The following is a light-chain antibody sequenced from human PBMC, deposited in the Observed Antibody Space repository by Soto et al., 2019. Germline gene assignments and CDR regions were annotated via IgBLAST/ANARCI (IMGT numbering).Light chain of an antibody. J-gene: IGKJ1*01. CDR3: QQYTSPPWT. CDR1: QGVPGNY. Sequence: EIVLTQSPGTLSLSPGERPTLSCRASQGVPGNYLPWLQHKPGQSPRLLIYGASSRATGIPDRFSGSGSGTDFTLTISRLEPEDFAVYYCQQYTSPPWTLGQGTKVETK. V-gene: IGKV3-20*01. CDR2: GAS.